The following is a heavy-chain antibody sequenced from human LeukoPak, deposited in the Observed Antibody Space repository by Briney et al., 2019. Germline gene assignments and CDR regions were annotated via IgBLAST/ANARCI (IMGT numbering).Heavy chain of an antibody. Sequence: PGGSLRLSCAASGFTFDDYGMSWVRQAPGKGPGWVSSISSSSSYIYYADSVKGRFTISRDNAKNSLYLQMNSLRAEDTAVYYYARAATFDPWGQGTLVTVSS. CDR1: GFTFDDYG. CDR2: ISSSSSYI. CDR3: ARAATFDP. V-gene: IGHV3-21*01. J-gene: IGHJ5*02.